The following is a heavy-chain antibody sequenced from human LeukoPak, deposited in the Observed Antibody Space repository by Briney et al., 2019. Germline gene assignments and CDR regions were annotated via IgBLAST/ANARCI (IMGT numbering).Heavy chain of an antibody. J-gene: IGHJ4*02. CDR3: AGDRYGDHTYFDY. V-gene: IGHV4-30-2*01. CDR1: GGSISSGGYS. Sequence: TPSETLSLTCAVSGGSISSGGYSWSWIRQPPGKGLEWIGYIYHSGSTYYNPSLKSRVTISVDRSKNQFSLKLSSVTAADTAVYYCAGDRYGDHTYFDYWGQGTLVTVSS. CDR2: IYHSGST. D-gene: IGHD4-17*01.